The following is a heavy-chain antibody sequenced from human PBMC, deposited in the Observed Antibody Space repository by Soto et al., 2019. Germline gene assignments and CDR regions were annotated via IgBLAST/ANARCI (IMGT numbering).Heavy chain of an antibody. CDR2: IIPISGTA. D-gene: IGHD2-2*01. Sequence: QVQLVQSGAEVKKPGSSVKVSCKASGGTFSSYAISWVRQAPGQGLEWMGGIIPISGTANYGQKVQGRVTITADESTSTAYMELSSLRSEDTAVYYCARSQGSSTSLEIYYYYYYGMDVWGQGTTVTVSS. CDR1: GGTFSSYA. J-gene: IGHJ6*02. CDR3: ARSQGSSTSLEIYYYYYYGMDV. V-gene: IGHV1-69*01.